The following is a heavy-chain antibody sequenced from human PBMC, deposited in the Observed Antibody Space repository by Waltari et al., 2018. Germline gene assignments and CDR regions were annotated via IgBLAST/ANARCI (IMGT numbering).Heavy chain of an antibody. CDR3: ARGPDYYGDYGRAQDWYYYYMDV. Sequence: QVQLVQSGAEVKKPGSSVKVSCKASGGTFSSYAISWVRQAPGQGLEWMGGIIPILGIANYAQKCQGRVTITADESTSTAYMDLSSLRSEDTAVYYCARGPDYYGDYGRAQDWYYYYMDVWGKGTTVTVSS. CDR2: IIPILGIA. J-gene: IGHJ6*03. V-gene: IGHV1-69*04. CDR1: GGTFSSYA. D-gene: IGHD4-17*01.